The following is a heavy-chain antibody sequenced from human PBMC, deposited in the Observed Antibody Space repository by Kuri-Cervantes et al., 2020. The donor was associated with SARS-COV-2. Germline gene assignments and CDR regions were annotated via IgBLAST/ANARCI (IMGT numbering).Heavy chain of an antibody. CDR2: ISSSSSYI. D-gene: IGHD3-10*01. CDR1: GFTFSSYS. Sequence: GESLKISCAASGFTFSSYSMNWCRQAPGKGQEWVSSISSSSSYIYYADSVKGRFTISRDNAKNSLYLQMNSLRAEDTAVYYCARDYGSGPSGAYYYYGMDVWGQGTTVTVSS. V-gene: IGHV3-21*01. CDR3: ARDYGSGPSGAYYYYGMDV. J-gene: IGHJ6*02.